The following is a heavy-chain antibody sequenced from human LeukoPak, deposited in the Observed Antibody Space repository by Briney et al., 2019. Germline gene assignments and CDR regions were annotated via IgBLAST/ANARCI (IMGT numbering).Heavy chain of an antibody. D-gene: IGHD6-13*01. CDR3: ARGGRSSSWSFDAFDI. V-gene: IGHV4-59*01. Sequence: SETLSLTCTVFGGSISSYYWSWIRQPPGKGLEWIGYIYYSGSTNYNPSLKSRVTISVDTSKNQFSLKLSSVTAADTAVYYCARGGRSSSWSFDAFDIWGQGTMVTVSS. CDR2: IYYSGST. CDR1: GGSISSYY. J-gene: IGHJ3*02.